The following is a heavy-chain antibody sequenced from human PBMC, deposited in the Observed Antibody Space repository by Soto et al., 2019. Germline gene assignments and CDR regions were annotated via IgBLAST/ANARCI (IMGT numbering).Heavy chain of an antibody. Sequence: ASVKVSCKASRGNLRSDAIGWVRQAPGQGLEWIGGIIPIFGTANYGQKFQDRVTITADASTTTVYLQLSSLRSDDTAVYYCARSVVRSHQSFDPWGQGTLVTVSS. CDR3: ARSVVRSHQSFDP. CDR2: IIPIFGTA. CDR1: RGNLRSDA. J-gene: IGHJ5*02. V-gene: IGHV1-69*13. D-gene: IGHD3-10*01.